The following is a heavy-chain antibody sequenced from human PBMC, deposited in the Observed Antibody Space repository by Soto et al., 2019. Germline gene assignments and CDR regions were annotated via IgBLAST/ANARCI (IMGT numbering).Heavy chain of an antibody. V-gene: IGHV4-59*01. Sequence: PSETLSLTCTVSGGSISSYYWSWIRQPPGKGLEWIGYIYYSGSTNYNPSLKSRVTISVDTSKNLFSLKLSSVTAADTAVYYCARAFLWFGEMGYYYYMDVWGKGTTVTVSS. CDR1: GGSISSYY. CDR3: ARAFLWFGEMGYYYYMDV. J-gene: IGHJ6*03. CDR2: IYYSGST. D-gene: IGHD3-10*01.